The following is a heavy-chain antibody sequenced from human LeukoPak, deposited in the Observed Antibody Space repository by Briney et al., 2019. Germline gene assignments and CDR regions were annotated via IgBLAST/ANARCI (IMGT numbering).Heavy chain of an antibody. CDR3: ARDGNYGGNFGALDY. CDR2: ISSSGSPK. V-gene: IGHV3-48*03. Sequence: GGSLRLSCAASGFTFSNFDMNWVRQAPGKGLEWVSYISSSGSPKYYADSVRGRFTISRDNAENSLYPQMNSLRAEDTAVYYCARDGNYGGNFGALDYWGQGTLVTVSS. D-gene: IGHD4-23*01. CDR1: GFTFSNFD. J-gene: IGHJ4*02.